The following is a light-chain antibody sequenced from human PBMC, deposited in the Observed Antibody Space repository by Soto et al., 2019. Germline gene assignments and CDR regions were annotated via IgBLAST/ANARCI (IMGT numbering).Light chain of an antibody. V-gene: IGKV3-20*01. J-gene: IGKJ1*01. Sequence: EIVLTQSPGTLSLSPGERATLSCRASQSVASRNLAWYQQTSGQAPRLLIYGASSRAIHTPDRFSGSGSGTDFTLTISGLEPEDFAVYYCQHFGNSLWTFGQGTKVDIK. CDR2: GAS. CDR1: QSVASRN. CDR3: QHFGNSLWT.